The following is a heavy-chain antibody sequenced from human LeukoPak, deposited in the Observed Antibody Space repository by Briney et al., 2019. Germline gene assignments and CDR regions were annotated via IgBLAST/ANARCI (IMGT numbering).Heavy chain of an antibody. J-gene: IGHJ3*02. CDR1: GFTFSTYA. CDR3: AKALVGATAHAFDI. V-gene: IGHV3-23*01. D-gene: IGHD1-26*01. CDR2: ITGSGGST. Sequence: PGGSPRLSCAASGFTFSTYAMSWVRQAPGQGLEWVSAITGSGGSTYYADSVKGRFTISRDNSKNTLYLQMNSLRAEDTAVYYCAKALVGATAHAFDIWGQGTMVTVSS.